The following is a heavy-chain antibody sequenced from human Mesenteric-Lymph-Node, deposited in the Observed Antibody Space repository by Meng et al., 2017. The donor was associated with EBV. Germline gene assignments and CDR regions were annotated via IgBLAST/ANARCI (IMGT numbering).Heavy chain of an antibody. CDR2: IHYSAST. J-gene: IGHJ4*02. D-gene: IGHD5-18*01. CDR1: GVSGSSGGYS. CDR3: AGGTTDMVTYLHY. V-gene: IGHV4-30-2*01. Sequence: QLSPQEARRGRAQPSQTLSLTRAVSGVSGSSGGYSWSWIRQPPGKGLEWTGYIHYSASTSYNPALKSRVPISVARSKTQFSLRLTSVTAADTAVFYCAGGTTDMVTYLHYWGQGTLVTVSS.